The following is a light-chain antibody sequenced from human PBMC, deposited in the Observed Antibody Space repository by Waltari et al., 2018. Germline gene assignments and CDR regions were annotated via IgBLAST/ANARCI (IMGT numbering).Light chain of an antibody. CDR1: QSVSNY. CDR2: AAS. CDR3: QQSYTTPRT. V-gene: IGKV1-39*01. J-gene: IGKJ1*01. Sequence: DIQMTQSPSSLSASVGDRVTITCRASQSVSNYFNWYQQKSGKAPKLLIYAASSLQSGVPARFSGSGSGTDFTRTISSLQPEDFATYYCQQSYTTPRTFGQGTKVEIK.